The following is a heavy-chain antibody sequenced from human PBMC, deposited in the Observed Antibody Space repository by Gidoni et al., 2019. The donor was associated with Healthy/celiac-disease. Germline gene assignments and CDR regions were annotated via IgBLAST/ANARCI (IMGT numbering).Heavy chain of an antibody. CDR2: IWYDGSNK. Sequence: QVQLVESGGGVVQPGRSLRLSCAASGFTFSSYGMHWVRQAPGKGLEWVAVIWYDGSNKYYADSVKGRFTISRDNSKNTLYLQMNSLRAEDTAVYYCARDPGYGGVFNYWGQGTLVTVSS. V-gene: IGHV3-33*01. CDR3: ARDPGYGGVFNY. D-gene: IGHD4-17*01. CDR1: GFTFSSYG. J-gene: IGHJ4*02.